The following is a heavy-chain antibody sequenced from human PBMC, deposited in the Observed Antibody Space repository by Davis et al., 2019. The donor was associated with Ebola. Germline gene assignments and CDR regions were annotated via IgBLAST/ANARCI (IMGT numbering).Heavy chain of an antibody. D-gene: IGHD1-26*01. CDR2: IWYDGSNK. CDR1: GFTFSSYG. J-gene: IGHJ6*02. Sequence: PGGSLRLSCAASGFTFSSYGMHWVRQAPGKGLEWVAVIWYDGSNKYYADSVKGRFTISRDNSKNTLYLQMNSLRAEDTAVYYCARAVGWELPTFGYYGMDVWGQGTTVTVSS. V-gene: IGHV3-33*01. CDR3: ARAVGWELPTFGYYGMDV.